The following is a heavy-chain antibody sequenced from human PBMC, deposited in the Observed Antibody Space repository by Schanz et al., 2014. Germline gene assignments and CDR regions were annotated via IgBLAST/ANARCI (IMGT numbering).Heavy chain of an antibody. CDR1: GYTFTSYD. V-gene: IGHV1-8*01. Sequence: QVQLVQSGAEVKQPGASVKVSCKASGYTFTSYDVNWMRQATGQGLEWMGWVNPTSGNTGYAQKLQGRVTMTRGTSITAAYMEVSGLRSEDTAVYYCARDGNRLDVWGQGTTVTVSS. CDR2: VNPTSGNT. J-gene: IGHJ6*02. D-gene: IGHD4-17*01. CDR3: ARDGNRLDV.